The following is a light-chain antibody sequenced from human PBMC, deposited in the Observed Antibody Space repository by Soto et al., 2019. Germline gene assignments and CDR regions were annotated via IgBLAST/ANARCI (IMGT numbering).Light chain of an antibody. J-gene: IGKJ4*01. CDR1: QSVSSSY. V-gene: IGKV3-20*01. CDR3: QQYGSSSG. CDR2: GAS. Sequence: EIVLTQSPGTLSLSPGERATLSCRASQSVSSSYLAWYQQKPGQAPRLLIYGASSRTTGIPDRFSGSGSGTDFTLTISRLEPEDFAVYFFQQYGSSSGFGGGTKVEIK.